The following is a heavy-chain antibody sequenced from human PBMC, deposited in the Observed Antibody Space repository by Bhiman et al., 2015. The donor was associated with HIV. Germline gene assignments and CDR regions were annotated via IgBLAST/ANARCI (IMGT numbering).Heavy chain of an antibody. D-gene: IGHD3-22*01. V-gene: IGHV3-53*02. J-gene: IGHJ4*02. CDR2: IYSGGST. CDR3: ARYFFYDTSGPDY. Sequence: EVQLVETGGGLIQPGGSLRLSCAASGFTVSSNYMSWVRQAPGKGLEWVSVIYSGGSTYYADSVKGRFTISRDNAKNSLYLQMNSLRAEDTAVYYCARYFFYDTSGPDYWGQGTLVTVSS. CDR1: GFTVSSNY.